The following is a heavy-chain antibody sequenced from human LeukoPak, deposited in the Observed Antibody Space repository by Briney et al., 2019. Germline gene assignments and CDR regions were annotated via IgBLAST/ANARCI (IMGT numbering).Heavy chain of an antibody. CDR3: AKDGVLLAPGIYWYMDV. CDR1: GFTFSDAW. Sequence: PGGSLRLSCAGSGFTFSDAWMSWVRQAPGKGLEWVAFIRYDGSNTYYADYAKGRFTISRDNSKNTLYLQMNSLRAEDTAVFYCAKDGVLLAPGIYWYMDVWGRGTTVTVSS. D-gene: IGHD2-8*02. J-gene: IGHJ6*03. V-gene: IGHV3-30*02. CDR2: IRYDGSNT.